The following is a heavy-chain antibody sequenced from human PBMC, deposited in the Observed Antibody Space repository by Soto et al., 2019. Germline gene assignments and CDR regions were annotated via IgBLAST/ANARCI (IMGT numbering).Heavy chain of an antibody. CDR2: MNANSGNT. J-gene: IGHJ6*02. Sequence: QVQLVQSGAEVKKPGASVKVSCKASGYTFTSYDINWVRQATGQGLEWMGWMNANSGNTGYAQKFQGRVTTTRNTSISTAYMELSSLRSEYTAVYYCATARDYYYGMDVWGQGTTVTVSS. CDR1: GYTFTSYD. CDR3: ATARDYYYGMDV. V-gene: IGHV1-8*01.